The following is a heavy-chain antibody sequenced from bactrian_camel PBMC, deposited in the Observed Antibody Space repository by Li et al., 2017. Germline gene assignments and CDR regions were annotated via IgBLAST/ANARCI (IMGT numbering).Heavy chain of an antibody. Sequence: QLVESGGGLVQPGGSLRLSCAASGFTFSNYGMNWVRQAPGKEREGVAVIGSAGSTSYADSVKGRFTISEDNAKNTLYLQMNSLKPEDIAMYYCTADIGDCWNPYNNFWGQGTQVTVS. CDR3: TADIGDCWNPYNNF. V-gene: IGHV3S67*01. CDR1: GFTFSNYG. J-gene: IGHJ4*01. CDR2: IGSAGST. D-gene: IGHD1*01.